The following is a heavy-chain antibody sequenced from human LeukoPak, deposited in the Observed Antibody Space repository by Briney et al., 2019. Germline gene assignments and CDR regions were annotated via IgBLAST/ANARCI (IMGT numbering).Heavy chain of an antibody. J-gene: IGHJ4*02. CDR2: IYYSGST. Sequence: ASETLSLTCTVSGGSISSYYWSWIRQPPGKGLEWIGCIYYSGSTNYNPSLKSRVTISVDTSKNQFSLKLSSVTAADTAVYYCARHLRKYDFWSGYTYWGQGTLVTVSS. V-gene: IGHV4-59*08. CDR1: GGSISSYY. CDR3: ARHLRKYDFWSGYTY. D-gene: IGHD3-3*01.